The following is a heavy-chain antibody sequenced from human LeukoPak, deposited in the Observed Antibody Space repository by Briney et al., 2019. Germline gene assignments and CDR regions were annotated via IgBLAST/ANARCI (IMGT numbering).Heavy chain of an antibody. CDR2: ISSSRSTI. J-gene: IGHJ4*02. CDR1: GFTFSNYS. Sequence: GGSLRLSCAASGFTFSNYSMNWVRQAPGKGLEWVSYISSSRSTIHYADSVKGRFTISRDNAKKSLYLQMNSLRAEDTAVYYCARDQRYYYESSGHFDYWGPGALVTVSS. D-gene: IGHD3-22*01. V-gene: IGHV3-48*01. CDR3: ARDQRYYYESSGHFDY.